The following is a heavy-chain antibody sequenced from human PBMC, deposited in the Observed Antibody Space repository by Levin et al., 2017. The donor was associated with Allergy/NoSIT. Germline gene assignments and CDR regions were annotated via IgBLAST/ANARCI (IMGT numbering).Heavy chain of an antibody. Sequence: GASVKVSCKGSGYSFTSYWIGWVRQMPGKGLEWMGIIYPGDFDTIVSLFVLFQVTISADKAISTAYLQGSSLKASDTAMYYCARLTRTVTTLDVWGQGTTVTVSS. CDR2: IYPGDFDT. CDR3: ARLTRTVTTLDV. CDR1: GYSFTSYW. J-gene: IGHJ6*02. D-gene: IGHD4-11*01. V-gene: IGHV5-51*03.